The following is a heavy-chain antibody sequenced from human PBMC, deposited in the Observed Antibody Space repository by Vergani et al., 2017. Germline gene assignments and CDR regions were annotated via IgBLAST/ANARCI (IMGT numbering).Heavy chain of an antibody. CDR1: GYTFSTYG. D-gene: IGHD6-13*01. CDR2: ISAYNGNT. Sequence: QVQLVQSGAEVKKPGASVKVSCKASGYTFSTYGISWVRQAPGQGLEWMGWISAYNGNTNYPEKFQGRLTMTTDTSTRTAYMELRSLRSDDTAVYYCARERGSSTLWINWFDPWGQGTLVTVSS. CDR3: ARERGSSTLWINWFDP. V-gene: IGHV1-18*01. J-gene: IGHJ5*02.